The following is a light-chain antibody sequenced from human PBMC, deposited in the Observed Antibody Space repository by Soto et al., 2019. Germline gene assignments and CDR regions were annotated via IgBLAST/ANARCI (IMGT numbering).Light chain of an antibody. CDR2: AAS. CDR1: QDISIY. CDR3: QKYSGSPPT. Sequence: DIQMTQSPASLSTSVGDRVTITCRASQDISIYLAWYQQKPGKVPKLLIYAASTLQSGVPSRFSGSGSGTDFTLTISSLQPEDVATYYCQKYSGSPPTFGQGTKVEIK. V-gene: IGKV1-27*01. J-gene: IGKJ1*01.